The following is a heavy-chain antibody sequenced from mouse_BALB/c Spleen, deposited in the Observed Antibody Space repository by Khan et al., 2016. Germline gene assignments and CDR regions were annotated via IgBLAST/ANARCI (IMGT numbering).Heavy chain of an antibody. CDR1: GFTFNTYA. Sequence: EVQLVETGGGLVQPKGSLKLSCAASGFTFNTYAMNWVRQAPGKGLEWVARIRSKSNNYATYYADSVKDRFTISRDDSQSMLYLQMNNLTTEDTAMYYCVIQRYYFDYWGQGTTLTVSS. CDR2: IRSKSNNYAT. J-gene: IGHJ2*01. CDR3: VIQRYYFDY. V-gene: IGHV10-1*02.